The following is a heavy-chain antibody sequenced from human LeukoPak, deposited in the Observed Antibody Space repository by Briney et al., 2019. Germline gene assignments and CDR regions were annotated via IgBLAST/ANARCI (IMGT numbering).Heavy chain of an antibody. V-gene: IGHV1-46*01. Sequence: ASVKVSCKASGYTFTSYYMHWVRQAPGQGLEWMGIINPSGGSTSYAQKFQGRVTMTRNTSTSTVYMELSSLRSEDTAVYYCARGGVVPAAIPNWLDPWGQGTLVTVSS. CDR2: INPSGGST. J-gene: IGHJ5*02. D-gene: IGHD2-2*01. CDR1: GYTFTSYY. CDR3: ARGGVVPAAIPNWLDP.